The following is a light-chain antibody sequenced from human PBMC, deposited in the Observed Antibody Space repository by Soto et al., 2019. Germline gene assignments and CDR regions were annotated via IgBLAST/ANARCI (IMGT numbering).Light chain of an antibody. Sequence: DIQMTHSPSTLSASVGDRVAITFRSSQSITNRWALYQLKAGQAPKVLISDALHLESGVPSRFRGSGYGTEFTLTIRSLQPDDFATYRCQHYGGMWTFGQGTKVDIK. CDR2: DAL. CDR3: QHYGGMWT. J-gene: IGKJ1*01. CDR1: QSITNR. V-gene: IGKV1-5*01.